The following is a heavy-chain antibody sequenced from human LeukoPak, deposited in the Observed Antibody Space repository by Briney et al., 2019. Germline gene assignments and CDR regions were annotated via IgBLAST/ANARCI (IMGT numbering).Heavy chain of an antibody. CDR2: IYYTGST. D-gene: IGHD6-19*01. J-gene: IGHJ5*02. CDR1: GDSISSSSYY. CDR3: ARTSRTAVAGTGRGYNWFGP. V-gene: IGHV4-39*07. Sequence: SETLSLTCTVSGDSISSSSYYWGWIRQPPGKGPEWVASIYYTGSTYYNPSLRSRVTMLVDTSKNQFSLNLTSVTAADTAVYYCARTSRTAVAGTGRGYNWFGPWGQGILVTVSS.